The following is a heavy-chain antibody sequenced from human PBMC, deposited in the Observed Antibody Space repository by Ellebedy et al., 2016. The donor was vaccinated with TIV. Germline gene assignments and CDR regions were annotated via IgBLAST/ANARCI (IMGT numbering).Heavy chain of an antibody. D-gene: IGHD3-10*01. CDR1: GYTFTSYT. V-gene: IGHV1-3*01. CDR2: VNAGNGDT. Sequence: AASVKVSCKASGYTFTSYTIHWVRQAPGQRLEWMGWVNAGNGDTRYSQKFQGRVTITRDTSASTAYMELSSLRSEDTAVYYCARDPAIMVPPFYYYYYMDVWGGGTSVAVSS. CDR3: ARDPAIMVPPFYYYYYMDV. J-gene: IGHJ6*03.